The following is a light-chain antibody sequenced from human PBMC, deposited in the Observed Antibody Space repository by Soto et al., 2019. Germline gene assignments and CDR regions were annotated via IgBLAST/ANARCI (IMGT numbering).Light chain of an antibody. Sequence: EVVMTQSPATVSVSPGEGVTLSCRASQTISNDLAWYQQKPGQAPRLLIYGASTRATGVTARFSGGGSGTEFTLNISSLQSEDFAFYYCQQNNKWPPVTFGGGTKVEIK. CDR2: GAS. CDR3: QQNNKWPPVT. CDR1: QTISND. V-gene: IGKV3-15*01. J-gene: IGKJ4*01.